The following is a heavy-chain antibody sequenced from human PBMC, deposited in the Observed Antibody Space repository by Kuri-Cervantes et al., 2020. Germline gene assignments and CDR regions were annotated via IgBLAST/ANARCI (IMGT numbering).Heavy chain of an antibody. CDR2: INPNSGGT. D-gene: IGHD3-3*01. J-gene: IGHJ3*02. CDR1: GYTFTGYY. CDR3: ARSPPKTDVLRFLEWLTLRAFDI. V-gene: IGHV1-2*02. Sequence: ASVKVSCKASGYTFTGYYMHWVRQAPGQGLEWMGWINPNSGGTNYAQKFQGRVTMTRDTSISTAYMELSRLRSDDTAVYYCARSPPKTDVLRFLEWLTLRAFDIRGQGTMVTVSS.